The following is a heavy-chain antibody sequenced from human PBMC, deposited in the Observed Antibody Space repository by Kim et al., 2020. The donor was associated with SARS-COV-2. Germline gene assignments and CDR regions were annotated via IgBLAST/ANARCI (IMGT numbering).Heavy chain of an antibody. CDR3: AKDEVVDALFRYDYMDV. Sequence: KGRITIARDKSKNTMYLKMNGLRAEDTAVYYCAKDEVVDALFRYDYMDVWGKGTTVTVSS. V-gene: IGHV3-30*02. J-gene: IGHJ6*03. D-gene: IGHD2-8*02.